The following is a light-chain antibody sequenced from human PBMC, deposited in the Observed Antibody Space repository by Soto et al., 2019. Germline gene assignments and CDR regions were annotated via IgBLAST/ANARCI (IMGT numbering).Light chain of an antibody. CDR2: DVY. Sequence: QSALTQPASVSGSPGQSITISCTGTSSDVGGYNYVAWYQHHPGKAPKLIIYDVYTRPSGVSNRFSASKSDNTASLTISGVQAEDEADYYCSSYTSSRTRVFGGGTKLTVL. CDR3: SSYTSSRTRV. V-gene: IGLV2-14*03. CDR1: SSDVGGYNY. J-gene: IGLJ3*02.